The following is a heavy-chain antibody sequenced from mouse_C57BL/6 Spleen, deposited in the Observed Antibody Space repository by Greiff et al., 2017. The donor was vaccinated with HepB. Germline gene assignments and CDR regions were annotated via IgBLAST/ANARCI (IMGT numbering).Heavy chain of an antibody. Sequence: VQLQQPGAELVRPGSSVKLSCKASGYTFTSYWMDWVKQRPGQGLEWIGNIYPSDSETHYKQKFKDKATLTVDKSSSTAYMQLSSLTSEDSAVYYCARRYYGSSLDYWGQGTTLTVSS. CDR2: IYPSDSET. V-gene: IGHV1-61*01. CDR3: ARRYYGSSLDY. J-gene: IGHJ2*01. CDR1: GYTFTSYW. D-gene: IGHD1-1*01.